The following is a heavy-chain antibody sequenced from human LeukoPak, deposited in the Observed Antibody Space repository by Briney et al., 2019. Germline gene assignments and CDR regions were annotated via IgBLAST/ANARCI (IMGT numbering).Heavy chain of an antibody. Sequence: GASVEVSCKASGYTFSSYGINWVRQAPGQGLEWMGWISTYNGNTNYAEKVQGRLTMTTDTSTTTAYMELRSLRSDDTAVYYCARDWSTMIPSGGGYWGQGTLVTVSS. V-gene: IGHV1-18*01. J-gene: IGHJ4*02. CDR3: ARDWSTMIPSGGGY. CDR2: ISTYNGNT. CDR1: GYTFSSYG. D-gene: IGHD3-16*01.